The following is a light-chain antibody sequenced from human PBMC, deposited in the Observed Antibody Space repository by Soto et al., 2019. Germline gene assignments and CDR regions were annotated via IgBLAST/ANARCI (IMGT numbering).Light chain of an antibody. J-gene: IGKJ4*01. CDR3: QQRVTWPGT. Sequence: EIELTQSPATLSLSPGERATLSCRASQDINNYLAWYQQKPGQTPRLFLYDASTRATGIPASFSCSGSGTDFTLTISGLEPEDCAVYYCQQRVTWPGTFGGGTKVEIK. CDR1: QDINNY. CDR2: DAS. V-gene: IGKV3-11*01.